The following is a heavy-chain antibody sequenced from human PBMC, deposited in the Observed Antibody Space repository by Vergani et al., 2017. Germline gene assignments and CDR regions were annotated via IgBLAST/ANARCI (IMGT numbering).Heavy chain of an antibody. V-gene: IGHV1-8*03. CDR2: MNPNSGNT. D-gene: IGHD2-2*01. CDR1: GYTFTSYD. Sequence: QEQLVQSGAEVGKPGASVKVSCKASGYTFTSYDINWVRQATGQGLEWMGWMNPNSGNTGYAQKFQGRVTITRNTSISTAYMELSSLRSEDTAVYYCARRYCSSTSCRGGYFQHWGQGTLVTVSS. J-gene: IGHJ1*01. CDR3: ARRYCSSTSCRGGYFQH.